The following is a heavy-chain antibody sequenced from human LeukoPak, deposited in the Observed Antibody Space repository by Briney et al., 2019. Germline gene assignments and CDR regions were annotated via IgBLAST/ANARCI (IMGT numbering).Heavy chain of an antibody. CDR1: GYTFTSYD. Sequence: ASVKVSCKASGYTFTSYDINWVRQATGQGLEWMGWMNPSSGNTGYAQKFQGRVTMTRNTSISTAYMELSSLRSEDTAVYYCARGQLELLLHYYYYYMDVWGKGTTVTVSS. V-gene: IGHV1-8*01. CDR2: MNPSSGNT. J-gene: IGHJ6*03. D-gene: IGHD1-1*01. CDR3: ARGQLELLLHYYYYYMDV.